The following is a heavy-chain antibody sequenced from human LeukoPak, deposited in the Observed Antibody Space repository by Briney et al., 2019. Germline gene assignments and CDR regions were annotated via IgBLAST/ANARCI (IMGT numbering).Heavy chain of an antibody. Sequence: GGSLRLSCAASGFTFSTYSVNWVRQAPGKGLEWISYISSSSTTIYYADSVKGRFTISRDNAKNSLYLQMNSLRAEDTAVYYCARNRPSTTVTTSDYWGQGTLVTVSS. V-gene: IGHV3-48*01. D-gene: IGHD4-17*01. CDR2: ISSSSTTI. J-gene: IGHJ4*02. CDR1: GFTFSTYS. CDR3: ARNRPSTTVTTSDY.